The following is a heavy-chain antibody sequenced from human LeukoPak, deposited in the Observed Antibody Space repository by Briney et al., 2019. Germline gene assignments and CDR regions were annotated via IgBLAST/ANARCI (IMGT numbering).Heavy chain of an antibody. J-gene: IGHJ4*02. Sequence: PGGSLRLSCAASGFTFSSYAMSWVRQAPGKGLEWVSAISGSGGSTYYADSVKGRFTISRDNSKNTLYLQMNSLRAEDTAVYYCAKLQPRRIAAAGTREADYWGQGTLVTVSS. CDR2: ISGSGGST. V-gene: IGHV3-23*01. CDR3: AKLQPRRIAAAGTREADY. CDR1: GFTFSSYA. D-gene: IGHD6-13*01.